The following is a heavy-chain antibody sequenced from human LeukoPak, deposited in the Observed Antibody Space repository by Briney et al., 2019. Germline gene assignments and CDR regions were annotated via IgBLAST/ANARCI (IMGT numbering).Heavy chain of an antibody. J-gene: IGHJ4*02. CDR1: GFTFSSSG. D-gene: IGHD4-23*01. V-gene: IGHV3-30*18. Sequence: PGRSLRLSCAASGFTFSSSGMHWVRQAPGKGLEWVAVISYDGSNKYYADTVKGRFTISRDNSKNTLYLQMSSLRAEDTAVYYCANLLRWEPYWGQGTLVTVSS. CDR2: ISYDGSNK. CDR3: ANLLRWEPY.